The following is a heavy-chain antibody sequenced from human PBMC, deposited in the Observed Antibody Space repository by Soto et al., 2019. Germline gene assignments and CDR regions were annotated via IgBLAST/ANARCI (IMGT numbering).Heavy chain of an antibody. V-gene: IGHV1-69*12. CDR2: IIPIFGTA. D-gene: IGHD6-13*01. J-gene: IGHJ6*02. Sequence: QVQLVQSGAEVKKPGSSVKVSCKASGGTFSSYAISWVRQAPGQGLEWMGGIIPIFGTANYAQKFQGRVTFTADESSSPAYMELSSLRSEDTAVYYCARVQTASSPPSGMDVWGQGTTVTVSS. CDR1: GGTFSSYA. CDR3: ARVQTASSPPSGMDV.